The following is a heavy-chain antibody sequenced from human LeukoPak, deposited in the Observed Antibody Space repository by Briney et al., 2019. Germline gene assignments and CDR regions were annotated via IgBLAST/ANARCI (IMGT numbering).Heavy chain of an antibody. CDR3: ARPSTSHMATVYGMDV. V-gene: IGHV5-51*01. Sequence: GESLKISCKGSGYSFTSYWIGWVRRMPGKGLEWMGIIYPGDSDTRYSPSFQGQVTISADKSISTAYLQWSSLKASDTAMYYCARPSTSHMATVYGMDVWGQGTTVTVSS. D-gene: IGHD5-24*01. J-gene: IGHJ6*02. CDR1: GYSFTSYW. CDR2: IYPGDSDT.